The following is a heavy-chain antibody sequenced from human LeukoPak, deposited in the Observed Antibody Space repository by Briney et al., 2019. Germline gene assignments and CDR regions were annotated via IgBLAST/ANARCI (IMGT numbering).Heavy chain of an antibody. D-gene: IGHD3-16*01. CDR1: GFTFSSYS. CDR2: ISSSSSYI. V-gene: IGHV3-21*04. J-gene: IGHJ6*02. Sequence: AGGSLRLSCAASGFTFSSYSMNWVRQAPGKGLEWVSSISSSSSYIYYADSVKGRFTISRDNAKSSLYLQMNSLRAEDTALYYCAKASGAHYYYGMDVWGQGTTVTVSS. CDR3: AKASGAHYYYGMDV.